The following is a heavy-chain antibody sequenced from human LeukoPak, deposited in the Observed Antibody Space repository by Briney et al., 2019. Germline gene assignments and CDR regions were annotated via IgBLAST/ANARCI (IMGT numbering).Heavy chain of an antibody. J-gene: IGHJ4*02. CDR3: VRDFRSADY. CDR2: ICPDGTVT. V-gene: IGHV3-74*01. Sequence: TGGSLRLSCAASGFTFSTYCMHWVRQAPGKGPMWVSRICPDGTVTNYADSVKARFIISRDNARSTVYLQMNSLRVEDTAVYYCVRDFRSADYWGQGTWSPSPQ. CDR1: GFTFSTYC.